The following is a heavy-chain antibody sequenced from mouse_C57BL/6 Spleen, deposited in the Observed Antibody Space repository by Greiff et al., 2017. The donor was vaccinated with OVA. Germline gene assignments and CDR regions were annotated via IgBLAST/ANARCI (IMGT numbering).Heavy chain of an antibody. Sequence: QVQLKESGPGLVAPSQSLSITCTVSGFSLTSYGVDWVRQPPGKGLEWLGVIWGGGSTHYNSAHMSRQSTSTDNSKSQVFLILNSLQTDDTAMYYCCNQIWYGGYFDVWGTGTTVTVSS. J-gene: IGHJ1*03. CDR1: GFSLTSYG. V-gene: IGHV2-9*01. CDR3: CNQIWYGGYFDV. D-gene: IGHD2-14*01. CDR2: IWGGGST.